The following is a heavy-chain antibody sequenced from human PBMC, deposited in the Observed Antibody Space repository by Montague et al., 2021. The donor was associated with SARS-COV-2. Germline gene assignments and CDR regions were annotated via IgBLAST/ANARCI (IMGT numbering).Heavy chain of an antibody. CDR2: IDTHGSTT. CDR3: ARRENHAFD. V-gene: IGHV3-74*01. CDR1: GFTFSSYW. D-gene: IGHD1-14*01. J-gene: IGHJ3*01. Sequence: SLRLSCAASGFTFSSYWMHWVRQAPGKGLVWVSRIDTHGSTTNYADSVKGRFTISRDSAKNTLYLQMNSLRAEDTAVYYCARRENHAFDLGPRDNGHRLF.